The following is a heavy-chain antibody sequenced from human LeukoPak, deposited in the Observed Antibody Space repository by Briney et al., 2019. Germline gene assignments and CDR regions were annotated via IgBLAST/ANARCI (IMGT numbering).Heavy chain of an antibody. CDR1: GFTFSSYA. J-gene: IGHJ4*02. V-gene: IGHV3-23*01. CDR3: ARGDDILTGARLTPYYFDY. CDR2: ISGSGGST. Sequence: GGSLRLSCAASGFTFSSYAMSWVRQAPGKGLEWVSAISGSGGSTYYADSVKGRFTISRDNSKNTLYLQMNSLRAEDTAVYYCARGDDILTGARLTPYYFDYWGQGTLVTVSS. D-gene: IGHD3-9*01.